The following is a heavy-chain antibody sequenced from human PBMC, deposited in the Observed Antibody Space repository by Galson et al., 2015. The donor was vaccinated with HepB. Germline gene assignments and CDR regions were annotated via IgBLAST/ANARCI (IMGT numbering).Heavy chain of an antibody. CDR3: AREKTTAVWFDGMDV. CDR2: ISAYNGNT. J-gene: IGHJ6*02. D-gene: IGHD1-7*01. CDR1: GYTFTSYG. V-gene: IGHV1-18*04. Sequence: SVKVSCKASGYTFTSYGISWVRQAPGQGLEWMGWISAYNGNTNYAQKLQGRVTMTTDTSTSTAYMELRSLRSDDTAVYYCAREKTTAVWFDGMDVWGQGTTVTVSS.